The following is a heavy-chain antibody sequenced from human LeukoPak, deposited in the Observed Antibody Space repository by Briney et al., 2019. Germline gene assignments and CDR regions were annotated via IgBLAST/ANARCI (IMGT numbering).Heavy chain of an antibody. D-gene: IGHD2/OR15-2a*01. CDR3: AREGSRYFFDY. CDR2: MSSCCSAT. V-gene: IGHV3-48*03. J-gene: IGHJ4*02. Sequence: GGSLRLSCAASGFTFSTYDMYWVRQAPGEGLEWISYMSSCCSATYYTDSVRGQFTIYRDNAKNSMKLQMNSLRAEDTAVYYCAREGSRYFFDYWAQGILVTVSS. CDR1: GFTFSTYD.